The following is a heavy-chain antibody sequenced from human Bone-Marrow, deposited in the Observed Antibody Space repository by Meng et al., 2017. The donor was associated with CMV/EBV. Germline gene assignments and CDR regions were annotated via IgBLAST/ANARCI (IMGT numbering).Heavy chain of an antibody. V-gene: IGHV3-30*04. CDR2: ISYDGSNK. Sequence: SCAASGFTFSSYAMHWVRQAPGKGLEWVAVISYDGSNKYYADSVKGRFTISRDNSKNTLYLQMNSLRAEDTAVYYCAREGAPYYYDSSGHIDYWGQGTLVTVSS. J-gene: IGHJ4*02. CDR1: GFTFSSYA. D-gene: IGHD3-22*01. CDR3: AREGAPYYYDSSGHIDY.